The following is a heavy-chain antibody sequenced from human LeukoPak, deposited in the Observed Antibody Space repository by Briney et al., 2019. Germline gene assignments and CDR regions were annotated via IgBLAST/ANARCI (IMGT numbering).Heavy chain of an antibody. CDR3: ATYLQFAEPPAF. J-gene: IGHJ4*02. Sequence: PSETLSLTCTVPGGSISSSNYYWGWIRQPPGKGLEWSGSFYYGGSTYYNPSLTSRVTMSVDTSKNQFSLKLNSETAADTAVYYCATYLQFAEPPAFWGQGTLVTVSS. CDR1: GGSISSSNYY. D-gene: IGHD1-14*01. CDR2: FYYGGST. V-gene: IGHV4-39*01.